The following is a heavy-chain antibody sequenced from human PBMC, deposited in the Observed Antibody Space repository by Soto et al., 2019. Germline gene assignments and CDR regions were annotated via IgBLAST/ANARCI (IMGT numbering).Heavy chain of an antibody. CDR2: ISSSSCYI. CDR3: ARIHEYYDFWSGYYSNYYYYYGMDV. CDR1: GFTFSSYR. V-gene: IGHV3-21*01. Sequence: GGSLRLSCAASGFTFSSYRMNWVRQAPGKGLEWVSSISSSSCYIYYADSVKGRFTISRDNAKNSLYLQMNSLRAEDTAVYYCARIHEYYDFWSGYYSNYYYYYGMDVLCQGTSVNVSS. J-gene: IGHJ6*01. D-gene: IGHD3-3*01.